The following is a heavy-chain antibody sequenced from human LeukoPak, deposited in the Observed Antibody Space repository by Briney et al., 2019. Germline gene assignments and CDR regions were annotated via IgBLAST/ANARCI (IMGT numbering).Heavy chain of an antibody. CDR2: ISWDGGST. CDR1: GFTFGNYA. J-gene: IGHJ3*02. Sequence: GGSLRLSCAASGFTFGNYAMHWVRQAPGKGLEWVSVISWDGGSTYYADSVKGRFTISRDNSKNTLYLQMNSLRAEDTALYYCGKADGRRWKDAFDIWGQGTMVTVSS. V-gene: IGHV3-43D*03. CDR3: GKADGRRWKDAFDI. D-gene: IGHD1-1*01.